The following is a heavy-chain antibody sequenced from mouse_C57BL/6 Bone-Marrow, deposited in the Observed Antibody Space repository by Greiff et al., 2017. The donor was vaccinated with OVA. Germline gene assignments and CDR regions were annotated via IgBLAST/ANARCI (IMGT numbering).Heavy chain of an antibody. J-gene: IGHJ2*01. D-gene: IGHD4-1*01. CDR3: ARGDWDYFDY. CDR1: GYTFTDYY. V-gene: IGHV1-84*01. Sequence: LMESGPELVKPGASVKISCKASGYTFTDYYINWVKQRPGQGLEWIGWIYTGSGNTKYNEKFKGKATLTVDTSSSTAYMQLSSLTSEDSAVYFCARGDWDYFDYWGQGTTLTVSS. CDR2: IYTGSGNT.